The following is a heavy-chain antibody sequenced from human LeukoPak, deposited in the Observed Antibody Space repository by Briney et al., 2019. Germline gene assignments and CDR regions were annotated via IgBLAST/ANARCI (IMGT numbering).Heavy chain of an antibody. Sequence: PGGSLRLSCAASGFTFSNFWMSWVRQAPGKGLEWVANIKEDGGDKYYGVSVMGRFTISRDDANSSLFLQMNSLRAEDTAVYYCARHPNYNFDYWGQGTLVTVSS. D-gene: IGHD1-1*01. CDR2: IKEDGGDK. CDR3: ARHPNYNFDY. J-gene: IGHJ4*02. CDR1: GFTFSNFW. V-gene: IGHV3-7*01.